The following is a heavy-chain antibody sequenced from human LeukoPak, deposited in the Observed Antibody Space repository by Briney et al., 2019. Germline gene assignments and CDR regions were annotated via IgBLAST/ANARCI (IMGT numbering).Heavy chain of an antibody. V-gene: IGHV1-8*01. Sequence: GASVKVSCKASGYTFTSYDINWVRQATGQGLERMGWMNPNSGNTGYARKFQGRVTMTRNTSISTAYMELSSLRSEDTAVYYCARVAILTGYYRDYWYSDLWGRGTLVTVSS. CDR2: MNPNSGNT. CDR3: ARVAILTGYYRDYWYSDL. J-gene: IGHJ2*01. CDR1: GYTFTSYD. D-gene: IGHD3-9*01.